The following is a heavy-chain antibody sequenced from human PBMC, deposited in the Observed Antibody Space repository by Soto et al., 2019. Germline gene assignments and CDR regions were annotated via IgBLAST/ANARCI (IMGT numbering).Heavy chain of an antibody. CDR2: IGPSSSKT. V-gene: IGHV3-48*02. J-gene: IGHJ4*02. CDR3: ARDYRWAVDY. CDR1: GFTFDSYA. D-gene: IGHD3-16*01. Sequence: EVQLVESGGGLVQPGGYLRLSCVASGFTFDSYAMNWVRQAPGKGLEWISWIGPSSSKTEYSDSVQGRFTISRDNAKNLLYLQMNRLKDEDTAVYYCARDYRWAVDYWGQGALVTVTS.